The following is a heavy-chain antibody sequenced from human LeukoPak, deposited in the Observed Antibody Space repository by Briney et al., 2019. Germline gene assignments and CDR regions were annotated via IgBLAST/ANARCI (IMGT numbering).Heavy chain of an antibody. D-gene: IGHD2-2*01. CDR1: GFTFSNYA. J-gene: IGHJ6*03. CDR2: ISGRGATT. V-gene: IGHV3-23*01. Sequence: GGSLRLSCAASGFTFSNYAMNWVRQAPGKGLEWVSAISGRGATTYYADSVKGRFTISRDKSKNTLYLQMNSLRAEDTAVYYCAKDRSREYHYQYMDVWGKGTTVTVSS. CDR3: AKDRSREYHYQYMDV.